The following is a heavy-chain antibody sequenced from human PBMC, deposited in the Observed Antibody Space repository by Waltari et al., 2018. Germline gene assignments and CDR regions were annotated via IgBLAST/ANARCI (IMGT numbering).Heavy chain of an antibody. Sequence: QLQLQESGPGLVKPSETLYLTCSVSAGSITTTRHYWGWIRQPPAQGLAWIGTISYNGATYTSPSLESRLTMSRDTSKNQLSLTLGSVTATDTSVYFCATYIGASIGTAAFDVWGQGTMVTVSS. CDR1: AGSITTTRHY. CDR3: ATYIGASIGTAAFDV. D-gene: IGHD5-12*01. CDR2: ISYNGAT. V-gene: IGHV4-39*01. J-gene: IGHJ3*01.